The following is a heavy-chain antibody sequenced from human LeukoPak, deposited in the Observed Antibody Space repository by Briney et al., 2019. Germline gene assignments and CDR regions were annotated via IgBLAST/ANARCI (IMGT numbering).Heavy chain of an antibody. J-gene: IGHJ4*02. Sequence: GGSLRLSCTASGFTFGDYAMSWFRQAPGKGLEWVGSIRSKAYGGTTEYAASVKGRFTISRDDSKSIAYLQMNSLKTEDTAVYYCTRDWVDIVVEPAAMRFDYWGQGTLVTVSS. CDR3: TRDWVDIVVEPAAMRFDY. CDR2: IRSKAYGGTT. D-gene: IGHD2-2*01. CDR1: GFTFGDYA. V-gene: IGHV3-49*03.